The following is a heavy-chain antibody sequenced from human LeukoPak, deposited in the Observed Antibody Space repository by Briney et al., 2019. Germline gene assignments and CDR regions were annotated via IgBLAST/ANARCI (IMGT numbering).Heavy chain of an antibody. CDR2: TNPSSRNR. CDR1: GYTFTDYE. D-gene: IGHD2-21*01. CDR3: ARNPSRSDSYFDL. Sequence: ASVKVSCKASGYTFTDYEINWVRHASGQGLEWMGWTNPSSRNRAYAPKFEGRVTMTTDTSTSTAYMELRSLTSEDTAVYYCARNPSRSDSYFDLWGQGTLVTVSS. V-gene: IGHV1-8*01. J-gene: IGHJ4*02.